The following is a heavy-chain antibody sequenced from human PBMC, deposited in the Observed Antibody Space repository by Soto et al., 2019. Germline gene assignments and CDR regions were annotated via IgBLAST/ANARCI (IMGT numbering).Heavy chain of an antibody. CDR1: QFSFSNYW. V-gene: IGHV3-7*03. D-gene: IGHD2-21*02. CDR2: IKKDESET. J-gene: IGHJ3*02. CDR3: ARSHTGDSAFRAFDI. Sequence: LVQSGGGLVPPGESLTVSCAPSQFSFSNYWMNWVRQAPGKALEWVANIKKDESETDYVDSVRGRFTIFRDNAKNLLYLQMRRLRVEDTAVYYGARSHTGDSAFRAFDIWGQGTVVTV.